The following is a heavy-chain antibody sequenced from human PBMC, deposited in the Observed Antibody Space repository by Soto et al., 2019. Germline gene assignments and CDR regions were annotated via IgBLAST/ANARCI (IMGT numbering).Heavy chain of an antibody. V-gene: IGHV1-69*10. Sequence: ASVKVSCKASGGTFSSYAISWVRQAPGQGLEWMGGIIPILGIANYAQKFQGRVTITADKSTSTAYMELSSLRSEDTAVYYCASQGYYYDSSGYDAFDIWGQGTMVTVSS. CDR3: ASQGYYYDSSGYDAFDI. CDR2: IIPILGIA. CDR1: GGTFSSYA. D-gene: IGHD3-22*01. J-gene: IGHJ3*02.